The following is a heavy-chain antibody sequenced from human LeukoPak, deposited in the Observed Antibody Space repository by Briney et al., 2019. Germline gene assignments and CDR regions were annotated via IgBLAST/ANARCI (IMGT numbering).Heavy chain of an antibody. CDR2: IYYSGST. Sequence: PSETLSLTCTVSGGSISSGDYYWSWIRQPPGKGLEWIGYIYYSGSTYYNPSLKSRVTISVDTSKSQFSLKLSSVTAADTAAYYCAREWEPYYFDYWGQGTLVTVSS. J-gene: IGHJ4*02. CDR3: AREWEPYYFDY. V-gene: IGHV4-30-4*08. CDR1: GGSISSGDYY. D-gene: IGHD1-26*01.